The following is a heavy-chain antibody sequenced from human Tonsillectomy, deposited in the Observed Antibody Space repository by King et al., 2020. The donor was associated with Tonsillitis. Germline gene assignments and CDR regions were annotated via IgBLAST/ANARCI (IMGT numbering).Heavy chain of an antibody. CDR3: AKDRWSFSARYCSSTSCSQYYYGMDV. V-gene: IGHV3-30*18. CDR2: ISYDGSNK. J-gene: IGHJ6*02. CDR1: GFTFSSYG. D-gene: IGHD2-2*01. Sequence: VQLVESGGGVVQPGRSLRLSCAASGFTFSSYGMHWVRQAPGKGLEWVAVISYDGSNKYYADSVKGRFTISRDNSKNTLYLQMNSLRAEDTAVYYCAKDRWSFSARYCSSTSCSQYYYGMDVWGQGTTVTVSS.